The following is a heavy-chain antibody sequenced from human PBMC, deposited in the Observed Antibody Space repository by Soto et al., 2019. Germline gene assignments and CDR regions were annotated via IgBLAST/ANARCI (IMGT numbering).Heavy chain of an antibody. J-gene: IGHJ6*02. CDR1: GFTFRRYV. Sequence: GGSLRLSCATSGFTFRRYVMSWVRQAPGKGLEWVSVIGGSGDSTYYADSVKGRFTISRDNSKNTLYLQMNSLRAEDTAVYYCAKDPVAQRDYGMDVWGPGTTVTGSS. CDR3: AKDPVAQRDYGMDV. V-gene: IGHV3-23*01. CDR2: IGGSGDST.